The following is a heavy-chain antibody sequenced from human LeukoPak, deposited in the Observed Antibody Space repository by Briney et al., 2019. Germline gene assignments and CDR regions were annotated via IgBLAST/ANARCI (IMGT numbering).Heavy chain of an antibody. D-gene: IGHD6-25*01. J-gene: IGHJ6*03. V-gene: IGHV4-31*03. CDR3: ASSAATYYSYFYYSMGV. Sequence: PSETLSLTCRVSGGSMNSGNYYWSWIRQHPGRGLEWIGYIYSSGTTYYNPSPKSRVTISLDTSKNQLSLILSSVTAADTAVYYCASSAATYYSYFYYSMGVWGNGTTVTVSS. CDR1: GGSMNSGNYY. CDR2: IYSSGTT.